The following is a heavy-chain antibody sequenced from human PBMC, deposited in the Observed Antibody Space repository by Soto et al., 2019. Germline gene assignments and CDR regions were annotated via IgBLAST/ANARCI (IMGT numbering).Heavy chain of an antibody. J-gene: IGHJ5*01. Sequence: PGGSLRLSCAASGFTFSTYTMNWVRQAPGKGLEWISSISSGSSYIYYAGSVKGRFTISRDNAKNSLFLQMNSLRADDTAVYYCAREILSGGDCPDSWGQGTNVTVSP. CDR1: GFTFSTYT. V-gene: IGHV3-21*01. CDR2: ISSGSSYI. CDR3: AREILSGGDCPDS. D-gene: IGHD2-21*02.